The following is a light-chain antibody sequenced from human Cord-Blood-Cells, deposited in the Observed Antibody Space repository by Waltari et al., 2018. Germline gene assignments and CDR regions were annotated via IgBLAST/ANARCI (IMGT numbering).Light chain of an antibody. CDR3: QQSYSTPLT. V-gene: IGKV1-39*01. Sequence: DIQMTQSPPSLSASVGDRVTITCRASQRISSYLNWYQPKPGKAPKLLIYAASSLQSGVPSRFSGRGSGTDFTLTISSLQPEDFATYYCQQSYSTPLTFGGGTKVEIK. CDR1: QRISSY. J-gene: IGKJ4*01. CDR2: AAS.